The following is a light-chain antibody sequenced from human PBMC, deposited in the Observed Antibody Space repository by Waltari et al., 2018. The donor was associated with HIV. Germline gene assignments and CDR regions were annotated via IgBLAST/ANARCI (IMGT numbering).Light chain of an antibody. J-gene: IGKJ5*01. CDR3: QQRSNWPIT. CDR2: DAS. V-gene: IGKV3-11*01. Sequence: EIVLTQSPPTLSLSPGARATLSCRASQIVSSYLAWYQQKPGQAPRILIYDASNRATGIPARFSGSGSGTDFTRTISSLEPEDFAVYYCQQRSNWPITFGQGTRLEIK. CDR1: QIVSSY.